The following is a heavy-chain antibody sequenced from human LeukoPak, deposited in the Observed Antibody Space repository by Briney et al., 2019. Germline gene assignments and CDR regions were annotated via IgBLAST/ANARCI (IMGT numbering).Heavy chain of an antibody. D-gene: IGHD1-1*01. Sequence: PSETLSLTCTVSGDSLTTDDSFWTWIRQFPGKGLEWIGYIHYRGTTNYNPSLKSRLSMSIDMSKDQFSLNLTSVTAADTDIYYLARDGYINDAFDIWGQGIVVTVSS. CDR2: IHYRGTT. CDR3: ARDGYINDAFDI. J-gene: IGHJ3*02. V-gene: IGHV4-31*03. CDR1: GDSLTTDDSF.